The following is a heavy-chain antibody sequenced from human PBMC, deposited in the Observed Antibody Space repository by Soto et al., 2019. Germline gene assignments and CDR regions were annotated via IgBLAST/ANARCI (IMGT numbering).Heavy chain of an antibody. Sequence: PSETLSLTCAVYGGSFSGYYWSWIRQPPGKGLEWIGEINHSGSTNYNPSLKSRVTISVDTSKNPFSLKLSSVTAEDTAVYYCAKERPRMTTVVTHDAFDIWGQGTMVTVSS. CDR1: GGSFSGYY. CDR2: INHSGST. J-gene: IGHJ3*02. D-gene: IGHD4-17*01. V-gene: IGHV4-34*01. CDR3: AKERPRMTTVVTHDAFDI.